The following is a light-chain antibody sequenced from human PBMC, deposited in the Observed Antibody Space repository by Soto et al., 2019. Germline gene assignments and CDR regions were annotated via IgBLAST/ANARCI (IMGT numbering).Light chain of an antibody. CDR1: QSVGSN. V-gene: IGKV3-15*01. CDR2: GAS. CDR3: QQYNDWPPLT. Sequence: EIVMTQSPATLSVSPGERATLSCRASQSVGSNLAWYQQKPGQAPRLLIYGASTRATGIPARFSGSGSGTEFTLTISSLQSKDFAVYYCQQYNDWPPLTFGGGTKVEIK. J-gene: IGKJ4*01.